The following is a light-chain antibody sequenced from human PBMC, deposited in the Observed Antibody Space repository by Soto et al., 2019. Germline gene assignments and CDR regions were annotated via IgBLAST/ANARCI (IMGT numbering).Light chain of an antibody. J-gene: IGLJ3*02. CDR3: QAWDSSTGV. CDR2: QDR. CDR1: KLGNKY. V-gene: IGLV3-1*01. Sequence: SYELTQPPSVSVSPGHTANITCSGDKLGNKYACWYQQKPGQSPVMVIYQDRQRPSGIPERFSGSNSGNTATLNISGTQAMDEADYYCQAWDSSTGVFGGGTQLTVL.